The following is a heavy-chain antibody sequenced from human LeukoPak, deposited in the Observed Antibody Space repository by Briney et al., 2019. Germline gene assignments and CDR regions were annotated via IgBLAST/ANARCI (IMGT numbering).Heavy chain of an antibody. CDR1: GFTFSSYS. Sequence: GGSLRLSCAASGFTFSSYSMNWVRQAPGKGLEWVSYISSSSSTIYYADSVKGRFTISRDNAKNSLYLRMNSLRAEDTAVYYCARDEQQLVRPFDYWGQGTLVTVSS. CDR3: ARDEQQLVRPFDY. J-gene: IGHJ4*02. CDR2: ISSSSSTI. D-gene: IGHD6-13*01. V-gene: IGHV3-48*01.